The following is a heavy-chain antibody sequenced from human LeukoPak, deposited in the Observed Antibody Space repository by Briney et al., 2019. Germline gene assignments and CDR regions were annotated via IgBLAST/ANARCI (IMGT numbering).Heavy chain of an antibody. CDR2: ISTTGTTI. V-gene: IGHV3-48*04. D-gene: IGHD6-13*01. Sequence: SGGSLRLSCAASGFTFSSHSMNWVRQAPGKGLEWVAYISTTGTTIYYADSVKGRFTISRDNAKNSLYLQMNRLRADDTAVYYCARDRPGYTSSWYSPFDYWGQGTLVTVSS. J-gene: IGHJ4*02. CDR1: GFTFSSHS. CDR3: ARDRPGYTSSWYSPFDY.